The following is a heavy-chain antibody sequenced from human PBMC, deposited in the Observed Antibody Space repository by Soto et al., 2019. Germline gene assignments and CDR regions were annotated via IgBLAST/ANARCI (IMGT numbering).Heavy chain of an antibody. V-gene: IGHV1-18*01. CDR2: ISAYNGNT. CDR3: ARVEDIVVVPAATYYYYGMDV. CDR1: GYTFTSYG. Sequence: QVQLVQSGAEVKKPGASVKVSCKASGYTFTSYGISWVRQAPGQGLEWMGWISAYNGNTNYAQKLQVRVTMTTDTSTSTAYMELRSRRSDDTAVYYCARVEDIVVVPAATYYYYGMDVWGQGTTVTVSS. D-gene: IGHD2-2*01. J-gene: IGHJ6*02.